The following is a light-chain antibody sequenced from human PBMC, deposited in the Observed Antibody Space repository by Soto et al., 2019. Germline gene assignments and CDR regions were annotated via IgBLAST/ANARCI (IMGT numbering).Light chain of an antibody. J-gene: IGLJ2*01. CDR1: SSDVGGYNY. Sequence: QSALTQPPSASGSPGQSVAISCTGTSSDVGGYNYVAWFQQHPGKAPKLIIYEITKRPSGVPDRFSGSKSGNTASLTVSGLQAADEADYYCSSFAGSNCPVVFGGGTKVTVL. V-gene: IGLV2-8*01. CDR3: SSFAGSNCPVV. CDR2: EIT.